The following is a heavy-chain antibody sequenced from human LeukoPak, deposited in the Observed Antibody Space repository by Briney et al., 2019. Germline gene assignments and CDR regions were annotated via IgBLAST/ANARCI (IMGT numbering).Heavy chain of an antibody. CDR3: ARDPEEMATTPFDY. CDR1: GYTSTSYA. CDR2: INTNTGNP. D-gene: IGHD5-24*01. Sequence: GASVKVSCKASGYTSTSYAIHWLRQAPGQGLEWMGWINTNTGNPTYAQGFTGRFVFSLDTSVNAAYLQISTLTAEDTALYYCARDPEEMATTPFDYWGQGTLVTVSS. J-gene: IGHJ4*02. V-gene: IGHV7-4-1*02.